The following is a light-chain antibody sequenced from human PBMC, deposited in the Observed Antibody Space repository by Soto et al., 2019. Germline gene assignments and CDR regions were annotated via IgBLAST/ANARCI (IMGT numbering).Light chain of an antibody. CDR2: AAS. CDR3: HHREISPWT. J-gene: IGKJ1*01. Sequence: VLSHSPRTPSLSPEERATLSRRVGRGISSGYLAWYQQKPGQAPRPLIYAASNLATGIPGRFSGSGFGTDFTLTISGLEPEDFAVYYCHHREISPWTFGQGTKVDIK. V-gene: IGKV3-20*01. CDR1: RGISSGY.